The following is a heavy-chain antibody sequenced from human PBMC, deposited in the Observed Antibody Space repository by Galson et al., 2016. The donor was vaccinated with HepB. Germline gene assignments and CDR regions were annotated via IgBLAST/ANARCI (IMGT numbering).Heavy chain of an antibody. CDR1: GYIFTSYW. CDR2: INPGDSDT. D-gene: IGHD2-21*02. V-gene: IGHV5-51*01. J-gene: IGHJ4*02. Sequence: QSGAEVKKPGESLKISCKASGYIFTSYWIGWVRQMPGKGLEWMTIINPGDSDTRYCPSFQGQVTISADKSITTAYLQWSSLKASDTAMYYCARQVVPGLFDQWGQGTLGTVSS. CDR3: ARQVVPGLFDQ.